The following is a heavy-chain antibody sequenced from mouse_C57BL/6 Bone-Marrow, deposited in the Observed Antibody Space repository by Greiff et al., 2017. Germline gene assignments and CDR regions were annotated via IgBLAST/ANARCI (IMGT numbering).Heavy chain of an antibody. CDR1: EYDFPSHD. CDR2: FNSDGGST. D-gene: IGHD2-13*01. CDR3: ARLCDEVDY. J-gene: IGHJ3*01. Sequence: EVKVVESGGGLVQPGESLNLSCESNEYDFPSHDMSWVRKTPEKNLVLVAAFNSDGGSTFSPDTLERPFFISRENTKKTQYLQMSSLRSEDTALYYCARLCDEVDYWGQGTLVTVSA. V-gene: IGHV5-2*01.